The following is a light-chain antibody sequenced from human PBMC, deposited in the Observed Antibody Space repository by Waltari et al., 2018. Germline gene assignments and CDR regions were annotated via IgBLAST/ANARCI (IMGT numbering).Light chain of an antibody. CDR2: KAS. CDR1: QTISIY. Sequence: DIQMTQSPSTLSASVGDRVTITCRASQTISIYLACYQQKPGKAPNLLIYKASTLESGVPSRFSGSGSGTEFTLTISSLQPDDFATYYCQQYHSYSPYTFGQGTKLDIK. J-gene: IGKJ2*01. V-gene: IGKV1-5*03. CDR3: QQYHSYSPYT.